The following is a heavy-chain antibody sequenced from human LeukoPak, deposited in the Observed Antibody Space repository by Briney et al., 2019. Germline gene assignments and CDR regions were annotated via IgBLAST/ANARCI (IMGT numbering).Heavy chain of an antibody. J-gene: IGHJ4*02. CDR2: ISSSSSYI. CDR1: GFTFSNYN. D-gene: IGHD6-6*01. V-gene: IGHV3-21*01. CDR3: ARESEYSSNAFDY. Sequence: GGSLRLSCAASGFTFSNYNMNWVRQAPGKGLECVSSISSSSSYIYYADSVKGRFTISRDDANNSLYLQMNSLRAEDTAVYYCARESEYSSNAFDYWGQGTLVTVSS.